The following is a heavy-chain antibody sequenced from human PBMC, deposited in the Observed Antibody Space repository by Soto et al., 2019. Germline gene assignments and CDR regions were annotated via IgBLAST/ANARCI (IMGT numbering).Heavy chain of an antibody. J-gene: IGHJ4*02. CDR3: AKVFSHYDYIWGSSVDY. V-gene: IGHV3-30*18. D-gene: IGHD3-16*01. Sequence: GGSLRLSCAASGFTFSSYGMHWVRQAPGKGLEWVAVISYDGSNKYYADSVKGRFTISRDNSKNTLYLQMNSLRAEDTAVYYCAKVFSHYDYIWGSSVDYWGQGTLVTVSS. CDR1: GFTFSSYG. CDR2: ISYDGSNK.